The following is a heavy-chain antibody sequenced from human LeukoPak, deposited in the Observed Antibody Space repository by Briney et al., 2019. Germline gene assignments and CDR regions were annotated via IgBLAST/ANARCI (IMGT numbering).Heavy chain of an antibody. CDR1: GFTVSSNY. V-gene: IGHV3-53*01. D-gene: IGHD3-22*01. CDR2: IFSGGTT. J-gene: IGHJ3*02. Sequence: GGSLRLSCAASGFTVSSNYMSWVRQAPGKGLEWVSVIFSGGTTYNADSVKGRFNISRDNANNTLDVQMNSLRAEDTAVYYCARYYESSGRTPGGIDIWGQGTMVTVSS. CDR3: ARYYESSGRTPGGIDI.